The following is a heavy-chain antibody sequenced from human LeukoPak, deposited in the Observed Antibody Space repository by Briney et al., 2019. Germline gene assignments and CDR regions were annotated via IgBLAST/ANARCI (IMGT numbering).Heavy chain of an antibody. CDR2: ISSSGSTI. CDR3: ARDSAVAGDINDYFDY. J-gene: IGHJ4*02. Sequence: GGSLRLSCAASGFTFSDYYMSWIRQAPGKGLEWVSYISSSGSTIYYADSVKGRFTISRDNAKNSLYLQMNSLRAEDTAVYYCARDSAVAGDINDYFDYWGQGTLVTVSS. V-gene: IGHV3-11*04. CDR1: GFTFSDYY. D-gene: IGHD6-19*01.